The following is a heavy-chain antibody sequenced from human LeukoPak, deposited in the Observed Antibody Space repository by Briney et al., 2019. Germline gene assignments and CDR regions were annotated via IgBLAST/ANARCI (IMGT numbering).Heavy chain of an antibody. CDR2: INHSGST. J-gene: IGHJ6*04. CDR1: GGSFSGYY. CDR3: ARGPRGYCSSTSCYYYGMDV. D-gene: IGHD2-2*01. Sequence: SETLSLTCAVYGGSFSGYYWSWIRQPPGKGLEWIGEINHSGSTNYNPSLKSRVTISVDTSKNQFCLKLSSVTAADTAVYYCARGPRGYCSSTSCYYYGMDVWGKGTTVTVSS. V-gene: IGHV4-34*01.